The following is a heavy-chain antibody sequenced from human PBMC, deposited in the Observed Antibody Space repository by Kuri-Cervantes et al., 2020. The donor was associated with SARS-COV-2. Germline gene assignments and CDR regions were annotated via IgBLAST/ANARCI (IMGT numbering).Heavy chain of an antibody. Sequence: ASVKVSCKASGYTFTGYYMHWVRQAPGQGLEWMGWINPNSGGTNYAQKFQGWVTMTRDASISTAYMELSRLRSDDTAVYYCARGADDSSSYYRNWGQGTLVTVSS. D-gene: IGHD3-22*01. CDR3: ARGADDSSSYYRN. J-gene: IGHJ4*02. V-gene: IGHV1-2*04. CDR1: GYTFTGYY. CDR2: INPNSGGT.